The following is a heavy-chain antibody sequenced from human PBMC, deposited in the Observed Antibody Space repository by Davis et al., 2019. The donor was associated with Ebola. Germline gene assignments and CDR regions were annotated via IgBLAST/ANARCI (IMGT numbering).Heavy chain of an antibody. CDR3: ASTKDSGGYWAPIWGYYGMDV. CDR1: GGTFSNYA. D-gene: IGHD1-26*01. CDR2: IIPIFGTT. V-gene: IGHV1-69*06. Sequence: SVTVSCQASGGTFSNYAISWVRQAPGQGLEWMGGIIPIFGTTNYAQNFQGRVTITADKSTSTAYMELSSLRSEDTAVYYCASTKDSGGYWAPIWGYYGMDVWGQGTTVTVSS. J-gene: IGHJ6*02.